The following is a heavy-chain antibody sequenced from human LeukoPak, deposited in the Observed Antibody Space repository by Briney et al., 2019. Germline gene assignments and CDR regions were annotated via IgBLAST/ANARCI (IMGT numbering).Heavy chain of an antibody. V-gene: IGHV4-39*07. CDR3: ARAQTLGATILDY. Sequence: SETLSLTCTVSGGSISTANYYWGWIRQPPGKGLEWIGNIFYSGSTYYSPSLKSRVTISLDTSRNQFSLKLSSVTAADTAVYYCARAQTLGATILDYWGQGTLVTVSS. J-gene: IGHJ4*02. CDR2: IFYSGST. CDR1: GGSISTANYY. D-gene: IGHD1-26*01.